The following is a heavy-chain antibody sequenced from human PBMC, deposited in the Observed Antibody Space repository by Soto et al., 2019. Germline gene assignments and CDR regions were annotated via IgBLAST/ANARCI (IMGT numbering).Heavy chain of an antibody. CDR1: GGTFSSYT. V-gene: IGHV1-69*02. J-gene: IGHJ4*02. CDR2: IIPILGIA. D-gene: IGHD2-21*02. Sequence: ASVKVSCKASGGTFSSYTISWVRQAPGQGLEWMGRIIPILGIANYAQKFQGRVTITADKSTSTAYMELSSLRSEDTAVYYCATRVSPPCGGDCYPFDYWGQGTLVTVSS. CDR3: ATRVSPPCGGDCYPFDY.